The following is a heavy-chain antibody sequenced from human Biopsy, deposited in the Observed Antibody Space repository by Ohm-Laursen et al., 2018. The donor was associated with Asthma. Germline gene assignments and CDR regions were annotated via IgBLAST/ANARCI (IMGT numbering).Heavy chain of an antibody. CDR1: GDSITSGGCC. Sequence: SDTLSLTCTVSGDSITSGGCCWNWIRQHTGKGLEWIGYIHHSGTSYFNPSLKSRVSFSRDTSKIQFSLRLSSVTAADTAMYYCARIPRRSGSYFVDYWGQGTLVTVSS. D-gene: IGHD3-22*01. CDR3: ARIPRRSGSYFVDY. CDR2: IHHSGTS. J-gene: IGHJ4*02. V-gene: IGHV4-31*03.